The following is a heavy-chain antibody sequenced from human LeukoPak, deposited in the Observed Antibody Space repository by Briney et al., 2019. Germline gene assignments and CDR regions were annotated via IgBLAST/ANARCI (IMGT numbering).Heavy chain of an antibody. D-gene: IGHD5-12*01. V-gene: IGHV3-7*03. CDR1: GFTFGRYW. CDR2: IKQNADAE. Sequence: GGSLRLSCAASGFTFGRYWMTWVRQAPGKGLEWVAIIKQNADAEYYVDSVKGRFTISKSNSQNSLYLQMNSLRPEDTAVYYCATTGFDSPFYFHYWGQGTLVTVSS. J-gene: IGHJ4*02. CDR3: ATTGFDSPFYFHY.